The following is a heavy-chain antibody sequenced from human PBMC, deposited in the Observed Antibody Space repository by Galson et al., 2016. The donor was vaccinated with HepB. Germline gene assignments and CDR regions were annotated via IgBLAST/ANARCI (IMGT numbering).Heavy chain of an antibody. CDR2: IAHDGYEK. J-gene: IGHJ5*02. Sequence: SLRLSCAASGFTFSNYAMHWVRQAPGKGLEWVAVIAHDGYEKYYTESVEGRFTISRDNAKNTRYLQLNSLRAEDTAVYYCARVRGDITLLQGKLRPNNWFDPWGQGTLVTVSS. CDR3: ARVRGDITLLQGKLRPNNWFDP. D-gene: IGHD3-10*01. CDR1: GFTFSNYA. V-gene: IGHV3-30-3*01.